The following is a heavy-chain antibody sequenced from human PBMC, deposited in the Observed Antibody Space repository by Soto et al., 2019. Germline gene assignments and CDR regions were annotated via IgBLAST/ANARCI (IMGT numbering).Heavy chain of an antibody. J-gene: IGHJ5*02. CDR3: ARDVPSAATRWLDP. CDR1: RNPFDNYY. Sequence: ASVKVACKAPRNPFDNYYIDWVRQAPGQELKWMGIVNPSVVSPTYAQKFQGRVTISRAQSTRRVYLELSSLRFDHTAVYYCARDVPSAATRWLDPWGQRTTVTVSS. CDR2: VNPSVVSP. D-gene: IGHD2-15*01. V-gene: IGHV1-46*02.